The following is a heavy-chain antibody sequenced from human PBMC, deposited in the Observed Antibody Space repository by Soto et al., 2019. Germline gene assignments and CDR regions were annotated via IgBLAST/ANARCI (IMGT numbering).Heavy chain of an antibody. J-gene: IGHJ5*02. CDR2: IHDTGDT. CDR3: AGVIGKVTRIRGVPGRFDP. D-gene: IGHD3-10*01. Sequence: SETQCLTWRVAGCSFTSYYGSWIRQPPGKGLEWIGYIHDTGDTNHNPSLKSRVTISLDTSKNQFSLKLSSVTAAGTAVYYCAGVIGKVTRIRGVPGRFDPWGQGTLVTVSS. CDR1: GCSFTSYY. V-gene: IGHV4-59*08.